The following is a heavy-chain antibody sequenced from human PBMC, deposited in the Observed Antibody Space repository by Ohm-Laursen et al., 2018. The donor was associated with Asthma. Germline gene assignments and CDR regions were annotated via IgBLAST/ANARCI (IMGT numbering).Heavy chain of an antibody. J-gene: IGHJ3*01. V-gene: IGHV4-39*01. CDR1: GDSISSSRSY. CDR3: AFCSGGTCYHGVFDF. CDR2: ISFEGST. D-gene: IGHD2-15*01. Sequence: SETLSLTCPVSGDSISSSRSYWGWIRQPPGKGLDWIGIISFEGSTYYNPSLGSRLTMSVDTSKTLVSLTLSSVTVADTAMYYCAFCSGGTCYHGVFDFWGQGSMVTVSS.